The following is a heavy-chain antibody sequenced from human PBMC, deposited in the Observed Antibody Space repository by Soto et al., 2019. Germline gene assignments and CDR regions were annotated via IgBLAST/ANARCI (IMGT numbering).Heavy chain of an antibody. Sequence: RASVKVSCKASGYTFTSYYMHWVRQAPGQGLEWMGIINPSGGSTSYAQKFQGRVTMTRDTSTSTVYMELSSLRSEDTAVYYCARVSRSNPEYSSGWYLDYWGQGTLVTVSS. CDR2: INPSGGST. V-gene: IGHV1-46*01. J-gene: IGHJ4*02. CDR1: GYTFTSYY. CDR3: ARVSRSNPEYSSGWYLDY. D-gene: IGHD6-19*01.